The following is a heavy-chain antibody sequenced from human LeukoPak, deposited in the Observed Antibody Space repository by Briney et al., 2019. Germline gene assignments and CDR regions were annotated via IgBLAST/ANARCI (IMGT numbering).Heavy chain of an antibody. CDR1: GFTVSSNY. Sequence: GGSLRLSCAASGFTVSSNYMSWVRQAPGNGLEWVSVIYSGGSTYYADSVKGRFTISRDNSKNTLYLQMNSLRAEDTAVYYCATQGSYDAFDIWGQGTMVTVSS. CDR2: IYSGGST. D-gene: IGHD1-26*01. V-gene: IGHV3-53*01. CDR3: ATQGSYDAFDI. J-gene: IGHJ3*02.